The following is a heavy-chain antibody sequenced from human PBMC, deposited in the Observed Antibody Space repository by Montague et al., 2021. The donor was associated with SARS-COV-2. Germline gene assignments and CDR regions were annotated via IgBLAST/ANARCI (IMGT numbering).Heavy chain of an antibody. Sequence: SETLSLTCTVSGGSISSSSYYWGWIRQPPGKGLEWIGSIYYSGSTYYNPSLKSRVTISVDTSKNQFSLKLSSVTAADTAVYYCVRRVTGTTVHYYYYGMDVWGQGTTVTVSS. CDR2: IYYSGST. CDR1: GGSISSSSYY. J-gene: IGHJ6*02. V-gene: IGHV4-39*01. D-gene: IGHD1-20*01. CDR3: VRRVTGTTVHYYYYGMDV.